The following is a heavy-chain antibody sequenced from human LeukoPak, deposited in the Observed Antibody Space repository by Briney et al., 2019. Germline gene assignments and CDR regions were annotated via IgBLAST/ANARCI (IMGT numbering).Heavy chain of an antibody. J-gene: IGHJ6*04. CDR1: GYTFTSYY. CDR3: ASERGIAAAGTSNYYYYYGMDV. V-gene: IGHV1-46*01. Sequence: ASVKVSCKASGYTFTSYYMHWVRQAPGQGLEWMGIINPSGGITSYAQKFQGRVTMTRDTSTSTVYMELSSLRSEDTAVYYCASERGIAAAGTSNYYYYYGMDVWGKGTTVTVSS. D-gene: IGHD6-13*01. CDR2: INPSGGIT.